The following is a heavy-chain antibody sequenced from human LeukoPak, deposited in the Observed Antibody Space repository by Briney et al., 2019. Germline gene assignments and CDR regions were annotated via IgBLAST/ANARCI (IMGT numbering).Heavy chain of an antibody. CDR1: GFTFSNYG. Sequence: GGSLRLSCAASGFTFSNYGMHWVRQAPGKGLEWVALIWYDGSNKYYTDSVKGRLTISRDNSKDTLFLQMNSLRAEDTAVYYCAKGGPYSSSWGGKFDHWGQGTLVTVSS. D-gene: IGHD6-13*01. V-gene: IGHV3-33*06. CDR2: IWYDGSNK. CDR3: AKGGPYSSSWGGKFDH. J-gene: IGHJ4*02.